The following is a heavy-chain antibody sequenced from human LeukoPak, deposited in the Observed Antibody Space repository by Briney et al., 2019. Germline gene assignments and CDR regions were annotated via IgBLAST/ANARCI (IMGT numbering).Heavy chain of an antibody. CDR3: ARGAHYHDAYGGYFDY. V-gene: IGHV3-30*04. J-gene: IGHJ4*02. Sequence: GGSLRLSCAASGFTFSNFAMHWVRQAPGKGLEWVAVISYDGSNKYYADSVKGRFTISRDNSKNTLYLQMNSLRAEDTAIYYCARGAHYHDAYGGYFDYWGQGTLVTVSS. CDR1: GFTFSNFA. D-gene: IGHD3-22*01. CDR2: ISYDGSNK.